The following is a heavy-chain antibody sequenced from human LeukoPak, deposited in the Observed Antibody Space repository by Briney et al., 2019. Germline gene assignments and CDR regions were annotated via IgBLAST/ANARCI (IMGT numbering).Heavy chain of an antibody. J-gene: IGHJ4*02. CDR2: IYYSGST. CDR3: ARDDGDYGSDY. Sequence: SETLSLTCTVSGGSISSYYWSWIRQPPGKGLEWIGYIYYSGSTNYDPSLKSRVTISVDTSKNQFSLKLSSVTAADTAVYYYARDDGDYGSDYWGPGTLVTVSS. V-gene: IGHV4-59*01. CDR1: GGSISSYY. D-gene: IGHD4-17*01.